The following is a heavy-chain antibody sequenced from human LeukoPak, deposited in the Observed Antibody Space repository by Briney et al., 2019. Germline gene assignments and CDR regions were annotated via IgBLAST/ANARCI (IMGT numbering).Heavy chain of an antibody. V-gene: IGHV4-39*01. CDR3: ARHSLQSHFDY. Sequence: SETLSLTCTVSGGYISSYYWGWIRQPPGKGLEWIGNIFYSGSTYYNPSLKSRVTISVDTSKNQFSLKLSSVTAADTAVYYCARHSLQSHFDYWGQGTLVTVSS. CDR2: IFYSGST. J-gene: IGHJ4*02. CDR1: GGYISSYY.